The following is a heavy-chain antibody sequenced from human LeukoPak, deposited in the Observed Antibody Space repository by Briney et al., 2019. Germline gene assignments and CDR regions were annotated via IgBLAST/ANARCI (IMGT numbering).Heavy chain of an antibody. CDR1: GFTFSSYA. J-gene: IGHJ4*02. D-gene: IGHD2-2*02. Sequence: PGGSLRLSCAASGFTFSSYAMHWVRQAPGKGLEYVSAISSNGGSTYYANSVKGRFTISRDNSKNTLHHQMGSLRAEDMAVYYCARQSSRYCSSTSCYIFDYWGQGTLVTVSS. CDR2: ISSNGGST. CDR3: ARQSSRYCSSTSCYIFDY. V-gene: IGHV3-64*01.